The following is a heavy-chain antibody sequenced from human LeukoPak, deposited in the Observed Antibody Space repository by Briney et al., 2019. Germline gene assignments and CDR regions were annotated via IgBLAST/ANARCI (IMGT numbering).Heavy chain of an antibody. CDR3: ARDSCSSGVCFDY. CDR1: GFTFSDYY. CDR2: ISTSGSTI. V-gene: IGHV3-11*04. J-gene: IGHJ4*02. D-gene: IGHD2-8*01. Sequence: TGGSLRLSCTASGFTFSDYYMSWLRQAPGKGLEWVSYISTSGSTIYYGDSVKGRFTISRDNAKNSLYLQMNSLRAEDTAVYYCARDSCSSGVCFDYWGQGTLVSVSS.